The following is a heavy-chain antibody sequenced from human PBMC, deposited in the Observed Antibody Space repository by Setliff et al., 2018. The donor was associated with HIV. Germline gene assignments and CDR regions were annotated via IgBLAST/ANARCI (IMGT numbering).Heavy chain of an antibody. V-gene: IGHV3-7*03. J-gene: IGHJ4*02. CDR2: ISQDGSEK. CDR1: GFTFSDYW. D-gene: IGHD6-13*01. CDR3: AKDHATSSWFTALLDY. Sequence: GGSLRLSCAASGFTFSDYWMTWVRQAPGKGLEWVANISQDGSEKYYVDSVKGRFTISRDNAKNSLYLQMNSLRVEDTAVYYCAKDHATSSWFTALLDYWGQGALVTVSS.